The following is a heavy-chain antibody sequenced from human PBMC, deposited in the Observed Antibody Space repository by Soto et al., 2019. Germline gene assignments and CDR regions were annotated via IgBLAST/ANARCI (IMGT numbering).Heavy chain of an antibody. J-gene: IGHJ5*02. V-gene: IGHV4-59*01. D-gene: IGHD3-3*01. CDR2: IYYSGST. CDR1: GGSISSYY. CDR3: ARGGYYDFWSGYSWFDH. Sequence: SETLSLTCTVSGGSISSYYWSWIRQPPGKGLEWIGYIYYSGSTNYNPSLKSRVTISVDTSKNQFSLKLSSVTAADTAVYYCARGGYYDFWSGYSWFDHWGQGTLVTSPQ.